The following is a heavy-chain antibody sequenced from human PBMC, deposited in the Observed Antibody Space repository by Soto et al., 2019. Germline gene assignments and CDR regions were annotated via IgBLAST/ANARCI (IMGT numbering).Heavy chain of an antibody. V-gene: IGHV3-23*01. D-gene: IGHD1-26*01. Sequence: VGSLRLSGAASGFTLSVNAMSWVRQAPGKGLEWVSSISGSGTSTSYADAVKGRFTISRDSSRSTLYLQMNSPRTEDTAVYYCAKLRCKWEQDNLDYWGQGTLVTVYS. CDR1: GFTLSVNA. CDR2: ISGSGTST. J-gene: IGHJ4*02. CDR3: AKLRCKWEQDNLDY.